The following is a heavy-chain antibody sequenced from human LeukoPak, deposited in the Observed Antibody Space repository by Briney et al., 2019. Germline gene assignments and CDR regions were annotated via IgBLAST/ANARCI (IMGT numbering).Heavy chain of an antibody. CDR1: GGSISSNSYY. V-gene: IGHV4-39*07. J-gene: IGHJ4*02. Sequence: SETLSLTCTVSGGSISSNSYYWGWIRQPPGKGLEWIGNIYYSGSASYNPSLKSRVTISVDASNNQFSLKLSSVTAADTAVYYCASGTTVTNFAYWGQGTLVTVPS. CDR2: IYYSGSA. CDR3: ASGTTVTNFAY. D-gene: IGHD4-17*01.